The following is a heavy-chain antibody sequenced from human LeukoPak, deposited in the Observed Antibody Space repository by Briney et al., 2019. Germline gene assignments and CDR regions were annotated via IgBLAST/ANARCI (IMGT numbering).Heavy chain of an antibody. CDR1: GVSISSGDYY. Sequence: SQTLSPTCTVSGVSISSGDYYWSWIRQLPGKGLEWIGYIYYSGSTYYNPSLKSRVTISVDTSKNQLSLKLSSVTAADTAVYYCARPYYYDSRIDPWGQGTLVTVSS. V-gene: IGHV4-30-4*01. CDR2: IYYSGST. J-gene: IGHJ5*02. D-gene: IGHD3-22*01. CDR3: ARPYYYDSRIDP.